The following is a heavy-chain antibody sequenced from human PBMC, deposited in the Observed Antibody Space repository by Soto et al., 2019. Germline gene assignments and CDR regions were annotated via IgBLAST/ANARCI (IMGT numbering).Heavy chain of an antibody. Sequence: EVQLVESGGGLVKPGGSLRLSCAASGFTFSNAWMNWVRQAPGKGLEWVGRIKSKTDGGTTDYAAPAKGRFTISRDDSKHKLYLQMHSLKTGDTAVYYCTTDHAVSISPPYYFWSGYYYYFDYGGQGTLVTVSS. CDR3: TTDHAVSISPPYYFWSGYYYYFDY. CDR2: IKSKTDGGTT. D-gene: IGHD3-3*01. CDR1: GFTFSNAW. J-gene: IGHJ4*02. V-gene: IGHV3-15*07.